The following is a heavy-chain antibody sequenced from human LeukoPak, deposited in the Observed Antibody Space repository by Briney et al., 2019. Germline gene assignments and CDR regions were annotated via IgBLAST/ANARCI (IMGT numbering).Heavy chain of an antibody. CDR3: ARVGMTTVTSFDY. CDR2: IYYSGST. D-gene: IGHD4-17*01. CDR1: GGSFSGYY. Sequence: SETLSLTCAVYGGSFSGYYWSWIRQPPGKGLEWIGYIYYSGSTNYNPSLKSRVTISVDTSKNQFSLKLSSVTAADAAVYYCARVGMTTVTSFDYWGQGTLVTVSS. J-gene: IGHJ4*02. V-gene: IGHV4-59*01.